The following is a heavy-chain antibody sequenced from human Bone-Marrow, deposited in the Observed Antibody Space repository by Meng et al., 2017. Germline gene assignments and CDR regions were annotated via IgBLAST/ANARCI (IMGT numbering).Heavy chain of an antibody. J-gene: IGHJ4*01. CDR1: GFIFSNAW. CDR3: SGHVDY. Sequence: EVQLVVSGGGLVKPGASLRLSCAGSGFIFSNAWMTWVRQAPGKGLEWIGRMKSNVDGGTVDYAAAVKGRFFISRDDSENTFYLQMNSLKTEDTAVYYCSGHVDYWGHGTLVTVSS. CDR2: MKSNVDGGTV. V-gene: IGHV3-15*01.